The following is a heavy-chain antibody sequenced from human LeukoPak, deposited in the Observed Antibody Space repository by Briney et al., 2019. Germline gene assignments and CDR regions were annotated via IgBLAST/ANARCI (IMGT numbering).Heavy chain of an antibody. V-gene: IGHV3-21*01. CDR1: GFTFSSNT. D-gene: IGHD3-3*01. CDR3: ARGGGSGYYTPQKWFDP. Sequence: PGGSLRLSCAASGFTFSSNTMNWVRQAPGKGLEWVSGITSRGDYIYYVDSVKGRFTISRDNAKNSLYLQVNSLRAEDTAVYYCARGGGSGYYTPQKWFDPWGQGTLVTVSS. J-gene: IGHJ5*02. CDR2: ITSRGDYI.